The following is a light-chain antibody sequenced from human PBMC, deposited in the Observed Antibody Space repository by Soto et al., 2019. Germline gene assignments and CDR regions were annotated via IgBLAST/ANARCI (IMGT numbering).Light chain of an antibody. V-gene: IGKV1-39*01. CDR3: QQSYSTPRT. CDR2: AAS. Sequence: DIQMTQSPSSMSASVGDRVTITCRASQSISSYLNWYQQKPGKAPKLLIYAASSSQSGVPSRFSGSGSGTEVTLTISSLQPEDFATYYCQQSYSTPRTFGQGTKVE. CDR1: QSISSY. J-gene: IGKJ1*01.